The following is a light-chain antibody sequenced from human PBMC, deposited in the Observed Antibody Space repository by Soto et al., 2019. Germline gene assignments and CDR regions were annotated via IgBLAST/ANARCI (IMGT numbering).Light chain of an antibody. CDR3: QQYGSSPYT. CDR1: QNLNSN. CDR2: GAS. J-gene: IGKJ2*01. V-gene: IGKV3-15*01. Sequence: EIVMTQSPATLSVSPGERATLSCRASQNLNSNLAWYQQKPGQAPRLLIYGASTRATGIPARFSGSGSGTDFTLTISRLEPEDFAVYYCQQYGSSPYTFGQGTKVDIK.